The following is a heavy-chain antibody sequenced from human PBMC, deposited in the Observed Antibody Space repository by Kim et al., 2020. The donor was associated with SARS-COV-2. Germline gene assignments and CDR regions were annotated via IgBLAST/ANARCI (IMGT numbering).Heavy chain of an antibody. V-gene: IGHV4-61*01. J-gene: IGHJ4*02. Sequence: SETLSLTCTVSGGSVSSGSYYWSWIRQPPGKGLEWIGYIYYSGSTNYNPSLKSRVTISVDTSKNQFSLKLSSVTAADTAVYYCARYGERTNFDYWGQGTLVTVSS. CDR1: GGSVSSGSYY. D-gene: IGHD4-17*01. CDR3: ARYGERTNFDY. CDR2: IYYSGST.